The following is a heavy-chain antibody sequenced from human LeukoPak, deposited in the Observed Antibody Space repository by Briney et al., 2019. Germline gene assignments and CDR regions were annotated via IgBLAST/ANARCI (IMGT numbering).Heavy chain of an antibody. CDR3: ASVRRGFGESSKYYSYYYMHV. CDR1: GGSINSYY. CDR2: IYTSGST. J-gene: IGHJ6*03. Sequence: PSETLSLTCTVSGGSINSYYWSWIRQPAGKGLVWIGRIYTSGSTNYNPSLKSRVTMSVDTSKNQFSLKLSSVTAADTAVYYCASVRRGFGESSKYYSYYYMHVWGNGTTVTIAS. D-gene: IGHD3-10*01. V-gene: IGHV4-4*07.